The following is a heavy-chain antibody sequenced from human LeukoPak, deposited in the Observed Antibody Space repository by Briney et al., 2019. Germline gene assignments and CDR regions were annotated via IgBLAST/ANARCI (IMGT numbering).Heavy chain of an antibody. V-gene: IGHV4-39*07. Sequence: SETLSLTCTVSGGSISSSSYYWGWIRQPPGKGLEWIGSIYYSGSTHYNPSLKSRVTISVDTSKNQFSLKLSSVTAADTAVYYCADLTYYYDRSGYLGYWGQGTLVTVSS. CDR2: IYYSGST. CDR1: GGSISSSSYY. D-gene: IGHD3-22*01. CDR3: ADLTYYYDRSGYLGY. J-gene: IGHJ4*02.